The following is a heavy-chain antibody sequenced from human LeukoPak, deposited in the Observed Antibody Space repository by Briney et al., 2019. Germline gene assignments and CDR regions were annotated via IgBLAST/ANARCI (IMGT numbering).Heavy chain of an antibody. CDR1: GYTFTGYY. CDR2: INPNSGGT. D-gene: IGHD6-19*01. Sequence: ASVKVSCKASGYTFTGYYMHWVRQAPGQGLEWMGWINPNSGGTNYAQKLQGRVTMTTDTSTSTAYMELRSLRSDDTAVYYCARTVAGTGRLDYWGQGTLVTVSS. J-gene: IGHJ4*02. CDR3: ARTVAGTGRLDY. V-gene: IGHV1-2*02.